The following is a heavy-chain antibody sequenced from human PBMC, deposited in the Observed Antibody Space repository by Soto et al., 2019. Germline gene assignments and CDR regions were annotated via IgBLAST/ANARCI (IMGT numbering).Heavy chain of an antibody. CDR2: IYYSEGT. Sequence: SETLSLTCTVSGGSISSSNFYWAWIRQPPGKGLEWIGNIYYSEGTYYNPSLKSRVTISVDTSKNQVSLKLYSVTAADTAVYYGASATKWELLFDYWGQGTLVTVSS. V-gene: IGHV4-39*01. J-gene: IGHJ4*02. D-gene: IGHD1-26*01. CDR1: GGSISSSNFY. CDR3: ASATKWELLFDY.